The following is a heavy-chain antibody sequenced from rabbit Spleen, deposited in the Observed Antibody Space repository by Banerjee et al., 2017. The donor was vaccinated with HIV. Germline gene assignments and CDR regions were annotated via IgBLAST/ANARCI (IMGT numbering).Heavy chain of an antibody. CDR2: AYAGSSDST. Sequence: QSLEESGGDLVKPGASLTLTCTASGVSFNEFSFNSGYDMCWVLQAPGKGLEWVACAYAGSSDSTYSATWAKGRFTISKTSSTTVTLQMTSLTAADTATYFCARDTGSSFSSYGMDLWGQGTLVTVS. D-gene: IGHD8-1*01. CDR1: GVSFNEFSFNSGYD. V-gene: IGHV1S40*01. CDR3: ARDTGSSFSSYGMDL. J-gene: IGHJ6*01.